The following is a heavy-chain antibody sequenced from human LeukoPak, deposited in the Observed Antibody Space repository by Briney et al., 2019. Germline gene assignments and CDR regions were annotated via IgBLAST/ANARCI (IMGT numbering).Heavy chain of an antibody. CDR1: GFTFDDYA. D-gene: IGHD3-3*01. V-gene: IGHV3-43D*03. CDR3: AKAGLAGRITIFGVVITTPGDYYYYMDV. CDR2: ISWDGGST. Sequence: GGSLRLSCAASGFTFDDYAMHWVRQAPGKGLEWVSLISWDGGSTYYADSVKGRFTISRDNSKNSLYLQMNSLRAEDTALYYCAKAGLAGRITIFGVVITTPGDYYYYMDVWGKGTTVTVSS. J-gene: IGHJ6*03.